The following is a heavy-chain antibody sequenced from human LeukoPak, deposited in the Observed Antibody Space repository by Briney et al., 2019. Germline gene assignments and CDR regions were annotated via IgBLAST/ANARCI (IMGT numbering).Heavy chain of an antibody. D-gene: IGHD3-10*01. Sequence: GGSLRLSCAASGFTFDDYAMHWVRQAPGKGLEWVANIKQDGSEKYYVDSVKGRFTISRDNAKNSLYLQMNSLRAEDTAVYYCARDAYYYGSGDYYGMDVWGQGTTVTVSS. V-gene: IGHV3-7*01. CDR3: ARDAYYYGSGDYYGMDV. CDR2: IKQDGSEK. CDR1: GFTFDDYA. J-gene: IGHJ6*02.